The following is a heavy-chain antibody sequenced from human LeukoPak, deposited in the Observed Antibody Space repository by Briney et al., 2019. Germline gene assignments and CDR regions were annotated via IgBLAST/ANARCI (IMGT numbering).Heavy chain of an antibody. CDR1: GFTFNSHA. CDR3: ARRGGSNGWGAFDI. Sequence: GGSLRLSCAASGFTFNSHAMSWVRQAPGKGLEWVSAISGTGDRTYYADSVKGRFTISRDNSKNTLCLEINSLSAEDTAVYYCARRGGSNGWGAFDIWGRGTLVTVSS. J-gene: IGHJ3*02. D-gene: IGHD6-19*01. V-gene: IGHV3-23*01. CDR2: ISGTGDRT.